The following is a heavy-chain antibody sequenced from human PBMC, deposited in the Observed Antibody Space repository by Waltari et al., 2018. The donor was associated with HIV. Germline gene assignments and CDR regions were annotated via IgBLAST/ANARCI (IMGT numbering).Heavy chain of an antibody. Sequence: QVQLQQWGTALLKPSETLALTCAVYGGSFNGYYWSWFRQPPGKGLEWIGQIDHSGTSHYNPTLKDRLTMSVDTSKNQFSLELTSATAADTAVFYCARGVFSLIVAGTNFDYWGQGFLVTVSS. J-gene: IGHJ4*02. CDR1: GGSFNGYY. CDR3: ARGVFSLIVAGTNFDY. CDR2: IDHSGTS. V-gene: IGHV4-34*01. D-gene: IGHD5-12*01.